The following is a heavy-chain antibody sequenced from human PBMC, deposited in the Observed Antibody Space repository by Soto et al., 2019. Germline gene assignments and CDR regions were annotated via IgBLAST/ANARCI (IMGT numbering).Heavy chain of an antibody. D-gene: IGHD2-2*01. CDR1: GFTFSDYY. CDR3: ARDFNGGLVVPAATYYMDV. V-gene: IGHV3-11*01. Sequence: QVQLVESGGGLVKPGGSLRLSCAASGFTFSDYYMSWIRQAPGKGLEWVSYISSSGSTIYYADSVKGRFTISRDNAKNSLYLQMNSLRAENTAVYYCARDFNGGLVVPAATYYMDVWGKGTTVTVSS. CDR2: ISSSGSTI. J-gene: IGHJ6*03.